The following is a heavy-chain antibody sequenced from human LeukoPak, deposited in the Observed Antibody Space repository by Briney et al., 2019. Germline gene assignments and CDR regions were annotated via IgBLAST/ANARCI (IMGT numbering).Heavy chain of an antibody. CDR3: ARARQNDFWSGYLGNGGQYYLDY. Sequence: SETLSLTCAVYGGSFSGYYWGWIRQPPGKGLEWIGSIYYSGSTYYNPSLKSRVTISVGTSKNQFSLKLSSVTAADTAVYYCARARQNDFWSGYLGNGGQYYLDYWGQGTLVAVSS. V-gene: IGHV4-39*01. CDR2: IYYSGST. J-gene: IGHJ4*02. D-gene: IGHD3-3*01. CDR1: GGSFSGYY.